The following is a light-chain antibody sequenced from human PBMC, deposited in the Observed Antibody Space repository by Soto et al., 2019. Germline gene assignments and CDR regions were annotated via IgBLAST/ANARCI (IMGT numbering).Light chain of an antibody. CDR1: QDVSRF. CDR2: AAS. V-gene: IGKV1-9*01. J-gene: IGKJ3*01. CDR3: QQLNSYVFT. Sequence: DIQLTQSPSFLSASVGDRVTISCRASQDVSRFLAWYQQKPGKAPNLLIYAASTLQSGVPSRFSGSGSGTEFTLTIISLQPEEFATYYCQQLNSYVFTFGPGTKVDIK.